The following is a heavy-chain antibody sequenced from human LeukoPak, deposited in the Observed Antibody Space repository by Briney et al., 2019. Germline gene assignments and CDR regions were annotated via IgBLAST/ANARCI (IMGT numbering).Heavy chain of an antibody. CDR3: TTGGVVPESPFDY. D-gene: IGHD2-2*01. J-gene: IGHJ4*02. V-gene: IGHV3-15*01. CDR2: IKSKTDGGTT. Sequence: GRSLRLSCAASGFTFSNAWMSWVRQAPGKGLEWVGRIKSKTDGGTTDYAAPVKGRFTISRDDSKNTLYLQMNSLKTEDTAVYYCTTGGVVPESPFDYWGQGTLVTVSS. CDR1: GFTFSNAW.